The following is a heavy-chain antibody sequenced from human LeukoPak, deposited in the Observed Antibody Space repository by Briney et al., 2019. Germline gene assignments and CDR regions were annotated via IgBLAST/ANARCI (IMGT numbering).Heavy chain of an antibody. D-gene: IGHD6-19*01. J-gene: IGHJ5*02. CDR3: AAGSGWLGET. V-gene: IGHV3-7*01. CDR2: IKQDGSNV. CDR1: GSTFSAYW. Sequence: GGSLRLSCAASGSTFSAYWMTWVRKAPGKGLEWVANIKQDGSNVEYLDSVKGRFTISRDKAKSSLYLQMNTLRVEDTAVYYCAAGSGWLGETWGRGTLVTVSS.